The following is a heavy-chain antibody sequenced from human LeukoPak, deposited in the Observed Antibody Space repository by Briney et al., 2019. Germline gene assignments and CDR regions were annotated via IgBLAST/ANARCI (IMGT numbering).Heavy chain of an antibody. CDR2: IYYSGSS. CDR1: GGSISSYY. CDR3: ARAVTYDYVWGSYRTENYFDY. V-gene: IGHV4-59*01. J-gene: IGHJ4*02. D-gene: IGHD3-16*02. Sequence: PSETLSLTCTVSGGSISSYYWGWIRQPPGKGLEWIGSIYYSGSSNYNPSLKSRVTISVDTSKNQFSLKLSSVTAEDTAVYYCARAVTYDYVWGSYRTENYFDYWGQGTLVTVSS.